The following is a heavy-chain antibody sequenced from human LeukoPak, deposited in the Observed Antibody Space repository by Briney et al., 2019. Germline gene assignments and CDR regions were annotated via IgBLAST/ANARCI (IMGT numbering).Heavy chain of an antibody. D-gene: IGHD6-19*01. CDR3: ATVAGYYYYYYMDV. CDR2: IIPIFGTA. CDR1: GGTFSSYA. J-gene: IGHJ6*03. Sequence: SVKVSCKASGGTFSSYAISWVRQAPGQGVEWMGGIIPIFGTANYAQKFQGRVTITTDESTSTAYMELSSLRSEDTAVYYCATVAGYYYYYYMDVWGKGTTVTVSS. V-gene: IGHV1-69*05.